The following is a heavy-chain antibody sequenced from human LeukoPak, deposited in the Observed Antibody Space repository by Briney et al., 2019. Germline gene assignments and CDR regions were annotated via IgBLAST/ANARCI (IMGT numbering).Heavy chain of an antibody. Sequence: GGSLRLSCAASGFTVSNNYMSWVRRAAGKGLEWVALIYSAGGTYYADSVKGRFTISRDNSRNTLHLQMNSLRAEDTAVYYCVRNSGELGAWGQGTLVTVSS. J-gene: IGHJ5*02. D-gene: IGHD2-21*01. CDR1: GFTVSNNY. CDR2: IYSAGGT. V-gene: IGHV3-53*01. CDR3: VRNSGELGA.